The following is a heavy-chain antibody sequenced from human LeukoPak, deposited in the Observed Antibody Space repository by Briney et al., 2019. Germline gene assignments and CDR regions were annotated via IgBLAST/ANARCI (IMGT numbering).Heavy chain of an antibody. Sequence: PSETLSLTCTVSGGSISSSSSYWGWVRQPLGKGLEWIGTIYYSGDTYFNPSLKSRVTTSVDTSKSQFSLRLSSVTAADTAVYYCARHGNIVVLPATSKAFDIWGQGSVVTVSS. V-gene: IGHV4-39*01. CDR1: GGSISSSSSY. CDR3: ARHGNIVVLPATSKAFDI. D-gene: IGHD2-2*01. J-gene: IGHJ3*02. CDR2: IYYSGDT.